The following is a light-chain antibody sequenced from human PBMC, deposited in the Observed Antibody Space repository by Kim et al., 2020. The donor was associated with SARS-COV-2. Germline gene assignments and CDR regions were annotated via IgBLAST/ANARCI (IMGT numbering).Light chain of an antibody. V-gene: IGKV1-5*01. Sequence: SASEGDRVTITCRASQNIGNWLAWYQQRPGKAPKLLIYDASSLTFGVPSRFSGSGSGTEFTLTINSLQPDDFATYYCQHCDPYSTFGQGTKVDIK. CDR1: QNIGNW. CDR2: DAS. J-gene: IGKJ1*01. CDR3: QHCDPYST.